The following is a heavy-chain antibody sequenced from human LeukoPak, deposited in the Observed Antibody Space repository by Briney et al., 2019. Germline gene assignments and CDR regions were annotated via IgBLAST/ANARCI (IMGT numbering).Heavy chain of an antibody. V-gene: IGHV4-39*01. CDR3: ARVSRDFGGNSYSDY. CDR1: DGSISSSGYY. Sequence: ASETLSLTCTVSDGSISSSGYYWGWIRQPPGKGLESIGSIYYTGTTSYNPSLESRLTISVDTSKNQFSLKLSSVTAADTAVYYCARVSRDFGGNSYSDYWGQGTLVTVSS. J-gene: IGHJ4*02. CDR2: IYYTGTT. D-gene: IGHD4-23*01.